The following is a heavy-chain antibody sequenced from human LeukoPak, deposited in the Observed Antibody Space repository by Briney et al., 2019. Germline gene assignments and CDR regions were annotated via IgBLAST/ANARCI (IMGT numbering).Heavy chain of an antibody. J-gene: IGHJ4*02. V-gene: IGHV3-23*01. Sequence: GGSLRLSCAASGFTFINYAMSWVRQAPGKGLEWVSLISKSSDATYYAPSVKGRFTISRDNSKNTLYLQMNSLRAEDTAVYYCAKSTSRITIFGVLIRGFDYWGQGTLVTVSS. CDR3: AKSTSRITIFGVLIRGFDY. CDR1: GFTFINYA. CDR2: ISKSSDAT. D-gene: IGHD3-3*01.